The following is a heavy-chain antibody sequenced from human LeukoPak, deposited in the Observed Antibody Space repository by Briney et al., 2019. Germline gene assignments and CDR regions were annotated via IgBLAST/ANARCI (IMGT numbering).Heavy chain of an antibody. V-gene: IGHV3-23*01. J-gene: IGHJ5*02. Sequence: GGSLRLSCAASGFTFNNYAVSWVRQAPGRGLEWVSGISASDTKTYYADSVKGRFTISRDNSRNTFYLQMTSLRVEDTAVYYCSKDPVQHGNGLYWFDPRGKGTVVTVSS. D-gene: IGHD1-1*01. CDR2: ISASDTKT. CDR1: GFTFNNYA. CDR3: SKDPVQHGNGLYWFDP.